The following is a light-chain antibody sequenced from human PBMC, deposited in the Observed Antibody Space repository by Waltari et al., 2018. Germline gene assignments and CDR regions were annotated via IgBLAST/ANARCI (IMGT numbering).Light chain of an antibody. CDR3: CSYAGNYLRV. CDR1: SSDVGGYNY. V-gene: IGLV2-11*01. CDR2: NVS. J-gene: IGLJ3*02. Sequence: QSALTQPRSLSGSPRQSVTISCTGTSSDVGGYNYVSWYQQYPGRAPTVVIYNVSKRPSGVPDRFSGSKSGNTASLTSSGRQAEDEADYCCCSYAGNYLRVFGGGTRLTVL.